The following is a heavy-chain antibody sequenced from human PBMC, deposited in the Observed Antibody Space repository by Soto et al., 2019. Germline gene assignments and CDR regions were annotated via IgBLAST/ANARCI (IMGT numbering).Heavy chain of an antibody. Sequence: GGSLRLACSTSGCTVITYAMNWVRQAPGKNLGWVSARSRIAGTTYSADWVMGRFTISRANGKNALFLQLSSLRAEDTALYYFAKQRAGYGSGSDTFYFDFWGQGTLVSVSS. CDR2: RSRIAGTT. D-gene: IGHD3-10*01. CDR1: GCTVITYA. J-gene: IGHJ4*02. V-gene: IGHV3-23*01. CDR3: AKQRAGYGSGSDTFYFDF.